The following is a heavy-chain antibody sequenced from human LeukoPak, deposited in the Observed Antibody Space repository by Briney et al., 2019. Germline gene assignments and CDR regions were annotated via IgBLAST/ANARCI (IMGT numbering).Heavy chain of an antibody. CDR2: INSDGSTT. D-gene: IGHD3-10*01. CDR1: GFSFSSYW. J-gene: IGHJ4*02. Sequence: GGSLRLSCAASGFSFSSYWMHWVRQVPGKGLVWVSRINSDGSTTIYADSVKGRFTISRDNAKNTLFLQMNSLRAEETAVYYCARGRGSGSSDYWGQGTLVTVSS. CDR3: ARGRGSGSSDY. V-gene: IGHV3-74*01.